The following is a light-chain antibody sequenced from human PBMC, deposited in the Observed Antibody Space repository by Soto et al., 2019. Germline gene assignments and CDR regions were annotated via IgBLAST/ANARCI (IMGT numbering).Light chain of an antibody. CDR1: SSDVGGYNY. CDR3: SSYTSSSNYV. V-gene: IGLV2-14*01. Sequence: QSALTQPASVSGSPGQSITISCTGTSSDVGGYNYVSWYQQHPAKAPKLMIFEVSNRPSGISNRFSGSKSGNTASLTISGLQAEDEVDYYCSSYTSSSNYVFGTGTQLTVL. J-gene: IGLJ1*01. CDR2: EVS.